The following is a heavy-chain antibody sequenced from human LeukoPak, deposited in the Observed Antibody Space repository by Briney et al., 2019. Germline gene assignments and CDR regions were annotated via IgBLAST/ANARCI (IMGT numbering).Heavy chain of an antibody. D-gene: IGHD6-13*01. V-gene: IGHV3-72*01. CDR1: GFTFSDHY. Sequence: GGSLRLSCVASGFTFSDHYMDWVRQAPGKGLEWVGRTRNKANSYTTEYAASVKGRFTISRDDSKSSLYLQMNSLKTEDTSIYYCTRVYSSSWSGSYFDYWGQGTLVTVSS. CDR3: TRVYSSSWSGSYFDY. J-gene: IGHJ4*02. CDR2: TRNKANSYTT.